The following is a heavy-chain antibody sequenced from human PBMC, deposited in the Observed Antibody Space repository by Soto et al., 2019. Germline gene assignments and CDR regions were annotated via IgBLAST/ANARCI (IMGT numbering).Heavy chain of an antibody. CDR2: IIPIFGTA. J-gene: IGHJ4*02. CDR1: GCTFSSYA. Sequence: SVKVSCKASGCTFSSYAISWVRQAPGQGLEWMGGIIPIFGTANYAQKFQGRVTITADESTSTAYMELSSLRSEDTAVYYCASVLPGLRLFDYWGQGTLVTVSS. V-gene: IGHV1-69*13. D-gene: IGHD2-21*01. CDR3: ASVLPGLRLFDY.